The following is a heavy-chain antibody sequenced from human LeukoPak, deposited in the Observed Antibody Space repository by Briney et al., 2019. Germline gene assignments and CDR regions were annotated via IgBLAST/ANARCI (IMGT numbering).Heavy chain of an antibody. V-gene: IGHV3-21*01. J-gene: IGHJ6*03. CDR3: ARGFSYYYYYYYMDV. CDR2: ISSSSSYI. D-gene: IGHD3-3*01. CDR1: GFTFSSYS. Sequence: GGSLRLSCAASGFTFSSYSMNWVRQAPGKGLEWVSSISSSSSYIYYADSVKGRFTISRDNAKNSLYLQMNSLRAKDMAVYYCARGFSYYYYYYYMDVWGKGTTVTVSS.